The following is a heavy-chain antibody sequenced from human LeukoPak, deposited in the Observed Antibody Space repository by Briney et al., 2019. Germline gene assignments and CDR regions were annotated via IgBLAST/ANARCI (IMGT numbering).Heavy chain of an antibody. CDR1: GFTFSSYS. Sequence: GGFLRLSCAASGFTFSSYSMNWVRQAPGKGLEWVSSISSSSSYIYYADSVKGRFTISRDNAKNSLYLQMNSLRAEDTAVYYCARDLLEQWLVLAGVFDYWGQGTLVTVSS. CDR2: ISSSSSYI. D-gene: IGHD6-19*01. V-gene: IGHV3-21*01. CDR3: ARDLLEQWLVLAGVFDY. J-gene: IGHJ4*02.